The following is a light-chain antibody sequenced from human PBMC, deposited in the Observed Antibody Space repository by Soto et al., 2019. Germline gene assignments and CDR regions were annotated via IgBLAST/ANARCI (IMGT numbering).Light chain of an antibody. V-gene: IGLV2-23*03. CDR2: EGS. CDR3: CSYAGSSTFYV. Sequence: QSALTQPASVSGSPVQSITISCTGTSSDVGSYNLVSWYQKHPGKAPKLMIYEGSKRPSGVSNRFSGSKSGNTAALTISGLQAEDEADYYCCSYAGSSTFYVFGTGTKLTVL. CDR1: SSDVGSYNL. J-gene: IGLJ1*01.